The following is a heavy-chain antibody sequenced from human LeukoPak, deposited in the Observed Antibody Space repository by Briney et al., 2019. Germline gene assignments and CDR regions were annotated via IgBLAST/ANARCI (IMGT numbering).Heavy chain of an antibody. J-gene: IGHJ5*02. Sequence: ASVKLSCKASGYTFRSYFLHWVRQAPGQGLEWMGIINPSGGSTTYAQKFQGRVTMTRDTSTSTVYMEVSSLRSEDTAVYYCARPPYYYDSSGYLIAWGQGTLVTVSS. D-gene: IGHD3-22*01. V-gene: IGHV1-46*01. CDR1: GYTFRSYF. CDR3: ARPPYYYDSSGYLIA. CDR2: INPSGGST.